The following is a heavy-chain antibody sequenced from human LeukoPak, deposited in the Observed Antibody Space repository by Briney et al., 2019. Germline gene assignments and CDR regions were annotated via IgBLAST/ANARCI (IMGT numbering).Heavy chain of an antibody. J-gene: IGHJ4*02. Sequence: GGSLRLSCAASGFTFSVYAMSWVRQAPGKGLEWGSGLSGSGGSTYYADSVKGRFTISRDNSKNTLYLQMNSLRAEDTAVFYCAKDGQFGSGSWIGYWGQGTLVTVSS. CDR2: LSGSGGST. V-gene: IGHV3-23*01. D-gene: IGHD3-10*01. CDR1: GFTFSVYA. CDR3: AKDGQFGSGSWIGY.